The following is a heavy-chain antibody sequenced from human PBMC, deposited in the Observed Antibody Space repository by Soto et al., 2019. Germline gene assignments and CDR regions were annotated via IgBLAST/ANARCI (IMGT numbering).Heavy chain of an antibody. CDR1: GGSISSGDYY. V-gene: IGHV4-30-4*01. J-gene: IGHJ6*02. CDR3: ARDRPGDTKNYYYYYGMDV. CDR2: IYYSGST. Sequence: SETLSLTCTVSGGSISSGDYYWSWIRQPPGKGLEWIGYIYYSGSTYYNPSLKSRVTISVDTSKNQFSLKLSSVTAADTAVYYCARDRPGDTKNYYYYYGMDVWGQGTTVTVSS.